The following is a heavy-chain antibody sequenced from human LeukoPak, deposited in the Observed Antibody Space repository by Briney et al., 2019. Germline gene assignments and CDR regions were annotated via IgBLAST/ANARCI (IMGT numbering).Heavy chain of an antibody. CDR1: GYTFTGSY. CDR3: ARKGDYDILTAWEY. J-gene: IGHJ4*02. V-gene: IGHV1-2*02. D-gene: IGHD3-9*01. CDR2: INPNSGGT. Sequence: ASVKVSCKASGYTFTGSYMHWVRQAPGQGLEWMGWINPNSGGTNYAQKFQGRVTMTRDTSISTAYMELSRLRSDDTAVYYCARKGDYDILTAWEYWGRGTLVSVST.